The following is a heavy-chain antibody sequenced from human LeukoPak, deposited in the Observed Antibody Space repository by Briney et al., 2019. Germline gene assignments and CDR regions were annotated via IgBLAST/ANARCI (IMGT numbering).Heavy chain of an antibody. V-gene: IGHV4-34*01. D-gene: IGHD3-3*01. CDR3: ARWGFYYDFWSGYYMADWFDP. CDR2: INHSGST. J-gene: IGHJ5*02. CDR1: GGSFSGYY. Sequence: PSETLSLTCAVYGGSFSGYYWSWIRQPPGKGLEWIGEINHSGSTNYNPSLKSRVTISVDTSKNQFSLKLSSVTAADTAVYYCARWGFYYDFWSGYYMADWFDPWGQGTLVTVSS.